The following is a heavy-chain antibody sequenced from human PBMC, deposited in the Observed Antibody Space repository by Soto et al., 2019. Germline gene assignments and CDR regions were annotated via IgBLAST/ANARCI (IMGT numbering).Heavy chain of an antibody. V-gene: IGHV1-69*13. Sequence: SVKVSCKASGGTFSSYAISWVRQAPGQGLEWMGRIIPIFGTANYAQKFQGRVTITADESTSTAYMELSRLRSDDTAVYYCARGGARYYYGSGSYYWFDPWGQGTLVTVSS. J-gene: IGHJ5*02. CDR3: ARGGARYYYGSGSYYWFDP. CDR2: IIPIFGTA. D-gene: IGHD3-10*01. CDR1: GGTFSSYA.